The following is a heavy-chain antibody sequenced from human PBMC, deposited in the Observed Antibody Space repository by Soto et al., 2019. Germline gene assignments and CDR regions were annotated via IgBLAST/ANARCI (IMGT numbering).Heavy chain of an antibody. D-gene: IGHD3-3*01. CDR1: GDSVSSNSAA. Sequence: SQTLSLTCAISGDSVSSNSAAWNWIRQSPSRGLEWLGRTYYRSKWYNDYAVSVKSRITINPDTSKNQFSLHLNSVTPEDTAVYYCARVRGDFGVVIKLGVTYYFDYWGQGTLVTVSS. CDR2: TYYRSKWYN. CDR3: ARVRGDFGVVIKLGVTYYFDY. J-gene: IGHJ4*02. V-gene: IGHV6-1*01.